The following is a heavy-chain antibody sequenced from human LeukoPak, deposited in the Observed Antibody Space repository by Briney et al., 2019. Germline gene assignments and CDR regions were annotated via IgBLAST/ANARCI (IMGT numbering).Heavy chain of an antibody. CDR2: IYYSGST. CDR3: ARESPYYYDSSGYYIFDY. D-gene: IGHD3-22*01. CDR1: GGSISSYY. V-gene: IGHV4-59*01. J-gene: IGHJ4*02. Sequence: SETLSLTCTVSGGSISSYYWSWIRQPPGKGLEWIGYIYYSGSTNYNPSLKSRVTISVDTSKNQFSLKLSSVTAADTAVYYCARESPYYYDSSGYYIFDYWGQGTLVTVSS.